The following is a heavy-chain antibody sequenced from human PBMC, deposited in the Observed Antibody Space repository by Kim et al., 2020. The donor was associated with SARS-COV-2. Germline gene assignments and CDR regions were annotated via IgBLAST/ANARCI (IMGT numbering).Heavy chain of an antibody. Sequence: GGSLRLSCSASGFTFSSYAMHWVRQAPGKGLECVSAISSNGGSTYYADSVKGRFTISRDNSKNTLYLQMSSLRAEDTAVYYCVKGSGYSYGGSYEYWGQGTLGTVSS. V-gene: IGHV3-64D*09. J-gene: IGHJ4*02. D-gene: IGHD5-18*01. CDR1: GFTFSSYA. CDR2: ISSNGGST. CDR3: VKGSGYSYGGSYEY.